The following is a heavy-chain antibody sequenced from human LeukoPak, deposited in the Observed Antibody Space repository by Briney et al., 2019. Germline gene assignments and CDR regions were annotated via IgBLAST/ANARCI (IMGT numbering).Heavy chain of an antibody. V-gene: IGHV4-39*01. D-gene: IGHD5-24*01. Sequence: PSETLSLTCTGSGDSISSTPHHWGWIRQTPEMGLAWIGYIHDSGTTYYNPSFKSRLTISVDTSKNQFSLKLSSVNAADTAVYYCARRKEGMAAFDIWGRRTMVTVSS. CDR2: IHDSGTT. CDR1: GDSISSTPHH. CDR3: ARRKEGMAAFDI. J-gene: IGHJ3*02.